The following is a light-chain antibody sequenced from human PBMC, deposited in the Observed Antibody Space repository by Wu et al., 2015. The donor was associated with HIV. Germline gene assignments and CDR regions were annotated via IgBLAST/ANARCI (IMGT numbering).Light chain of an antibody. J-gene: IGKJ5*01. CDR1: QTVGTF. Sequence: EIVLTQSPATLSLSPGERATLSCRASQTVGTFLAWYQQKPGQAPNLLIYDASTRATGIPARFSGSGSGTDFSLTISSLEPEDFAVYYCQQRNAWPLTFGQGTRLE. V-gene: IGKV3-11*01. CDR2: DAS. CDR3: QQRNAWPLT.